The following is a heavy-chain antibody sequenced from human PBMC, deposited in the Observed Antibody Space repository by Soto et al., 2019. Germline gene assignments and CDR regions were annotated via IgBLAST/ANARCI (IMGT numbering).Heavy chain of an antibody. CDR1: GFIISNYA. V-gene: IGHV3-23*01. J-gene: IGHJ6*03. CDR2: FGGSGGT. Sequence: EVQVLESGGGLVQPGGSLRLSCVGSGFIISNYAMAWVHQAPGKGLEWVSGFGGSGGTYYADSVKGRYTISRDNSKNTLYLQMNSLRVEDTAVYYCAKSQSSLYYMDVWGKGTAVTVSS. CDR3: AKSQSSLYYMDV.